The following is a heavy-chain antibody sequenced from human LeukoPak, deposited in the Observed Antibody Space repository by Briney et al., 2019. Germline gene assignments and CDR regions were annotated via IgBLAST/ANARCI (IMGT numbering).Heavy chain of an antibody. D-gene: IGHD3-22*01. CDR3: ARGRGDSSGKRMVRAIDY. V-gene: IGHV1-18*01. J-gene: IGHJ4*02. CDR2: ISAYNGNT. CDR1: GYTFTSYG. Sequence: EASVKVSCKASGYTFTSYGISWVRQAPGQGLEWMGWISAYNGNTNYAQKLQGRVTMTTDTSTSTAYMELRSLRSDDTAVYYCARGRGDSSGKRMVRAIDYWGQGTLVTVSS.